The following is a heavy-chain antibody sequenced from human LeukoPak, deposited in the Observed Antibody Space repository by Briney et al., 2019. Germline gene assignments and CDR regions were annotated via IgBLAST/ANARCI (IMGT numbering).Heavy chain of an antibody. CDR1: GGSISSYY. CDR2: IYYSGST. V-gene: IGHV4-59*01. D-gene: IGHD4-17*01. Sequence: PSETLSLTCIVSGGSISSYYWSWIRQPPGKGLEWIGYIYYSGSTNYNPSLKSRVTISVDTSKNQFSLKLSSVTAADTAVYYCASTGGDYGDYVNWGQGTIVTVSS. J-gene: IGHJ3*01. CDR3: ASTGGDYGDYVN.